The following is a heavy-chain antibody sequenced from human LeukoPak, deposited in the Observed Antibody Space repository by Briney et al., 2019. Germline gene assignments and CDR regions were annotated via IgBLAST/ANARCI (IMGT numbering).Heavy chain of an antibody. CDR3: ARKTLITMIRGVSNWFDP. CDR1: GGSISSSNYY. D-gene: IGHD3-10*01. V-gene: IGHV4-39*07. CDR2: IYYSGST. Sequence: SETLSLTCTVSGGSISSSNYYWGWIRQPPGKGLEWIGSIYYSGSTYYNPSLKSRVTISVDTSKNQFSLKLSSVTAADTAVYYCARKTLITMIRGVSNWFDPWGQGTLVTVSS. J-gene: IGHJ5*02.